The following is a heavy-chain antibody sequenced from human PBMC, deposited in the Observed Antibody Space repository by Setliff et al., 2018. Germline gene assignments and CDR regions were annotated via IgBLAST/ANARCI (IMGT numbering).Heavy chain of an antibody. J-gene: IGHJ6*03. CDR1: GDSVSSGYYY. CDR2: VYYTGRT. CDR3: ARAPPNRYSGSYEYFYMDV. V-gene: IGHV4-39*02. D-gene: IGHD1-26*01. Sequence: SETLSLTCNVSGDSVSSGYYYWDWIRQPPGKGLEWIGTVYYTGRTYYNPSLKSRVTIAVDAPDNHFSLKVSSVTAADTAVYYCARAPPNRYSGSYEYFYMDVWGKGTTVTVSS.